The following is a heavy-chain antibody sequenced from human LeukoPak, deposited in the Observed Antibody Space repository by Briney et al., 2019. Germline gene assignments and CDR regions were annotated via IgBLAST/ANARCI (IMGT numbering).Heavy chain of an antibody. Sequence: SETLSLTCTVSGGSISSFSWSWIRQPAEKGQEWIGRIYPSGSTNYNPSLKSRVTMSVDTSKSQFSLKLSSLTAADTAVYYCVGEIEEVGHDAFDICGHGTMVTVSS. CDR2: IYPSGST. CDR3: VGEIEEVGHDAFDI. D-gene: IGHD3-22*01. J-gene: IGHJ3*02. V-gene: IGHV4-4*07. CDR1: GGSISSFS.